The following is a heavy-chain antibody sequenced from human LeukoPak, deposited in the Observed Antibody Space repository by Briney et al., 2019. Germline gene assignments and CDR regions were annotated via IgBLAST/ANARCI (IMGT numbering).Heavy chain of an antibody. D-gene: IGHD3-10*01. V-gene: IGHV1-69*01. CDR3: AITGSRPYYGSGGGYWFDP. Sequence: GSSVKVSCKASGGTFSSYAISWVRQAPGQGLEWMGGIIPIFGTANYAQKFQGRVTITADESTSTAYMELSSLRSEDTAVYYCAITGSRPYYGSGGGYWFDPWGQGTLVTVSS. CDR2: IIPIFGTA. J-gene: IGHJ5*02. CDR1: GGTFSSYA.